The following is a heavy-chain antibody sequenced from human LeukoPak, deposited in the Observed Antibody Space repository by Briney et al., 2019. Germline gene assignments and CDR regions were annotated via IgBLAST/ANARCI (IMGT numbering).Heavy chain of an antibody. CDR1: GYTFNTYG. Sequence: ASVKVSCKPSGYTFNTYGVNWVRQAPGQGLEWMGWINTKTGNPTYAQGFTGRFVFSLDTSVSTAYLQMNSLRAEDTAVYYCARGSFLITFGGLIVWGQGTLVTVSS. CDR2: INTKTGNP. J-gene: IGHJ4*02. CDR3: ARGSFLITFGGLIV. D-gene: IGHD3-16*02. V-gene: IGHV7-4-1*02.